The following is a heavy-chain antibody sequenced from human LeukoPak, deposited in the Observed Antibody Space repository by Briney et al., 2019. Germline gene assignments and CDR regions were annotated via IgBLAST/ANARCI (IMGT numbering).Heavy chain of an antibody. CDR2: INHSGST. CDR1: GGSFSGYY. D-gene: IGHD2-15*01. CDR3: ARWPLGYCSGGSCGMDY. J-gene: IGHJ4*02. Sequence: PSETLSLTCDVYGGSFSGYYWSWIRQPPGKGLEWIGEINHSGSTNYNPSLKSRVTISVDTSKNQFSLKLSSVTAADTAVYYCARWPLGYCSGGSCGMDYWGQGTLVTVSS. V-gene: IGHV4-34*01.